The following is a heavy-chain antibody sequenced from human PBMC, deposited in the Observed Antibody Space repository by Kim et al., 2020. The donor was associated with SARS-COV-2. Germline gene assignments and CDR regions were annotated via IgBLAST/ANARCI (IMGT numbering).Heavy chain of an antibody. Sequence: GGSLRLSCAASGFTFSSYAMSWVRQAPGKGLEWVSAISGSGGSKYYADSVKGRFTISRDNSKNTLYLQMNSLRAEDTAVYYCAKHEPHTPTGGDYNYYYYGMDVWGQGTTVTVSS. CDR1: GFTFSSYA. J-gene: IGHJ6*02. CDR2: ISGSGGSK. D-gene: IGHD4-17*01. V-gene: IGHV3-23*01. CDR3: AKHEPHTPTGGDYNYYYYGMDV.